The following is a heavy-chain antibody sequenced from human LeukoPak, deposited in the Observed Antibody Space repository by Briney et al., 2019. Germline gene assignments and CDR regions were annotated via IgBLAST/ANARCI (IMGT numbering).Heavy chain of an antibody. D-gene: IGHD6-6*01. CDR2: IYISGST. CDR1: GGSISSGSYY. Sequence: SETLSLTCTVSGGSISSGSYYWTWIRQPAGKGLEWIGRIYISGSTNYNPSLRSRVTISVDTSKNQFSLKLSSVTAADTAVYYCARAYSSSSWFAGSGTIIFDYWGQGTLVTVSS. CDR3: ARAYSSSSWFAGSGTIIFDY. J-gene: IGHJ4*02. V-gene: IGHV4-61*02.